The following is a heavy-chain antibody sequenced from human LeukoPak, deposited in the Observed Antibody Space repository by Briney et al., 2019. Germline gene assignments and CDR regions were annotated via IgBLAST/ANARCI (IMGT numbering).Heavy chain of an antibody. V-gene: IGHV4-38-2*01. CDR3: ARTEYSSSPYYYYYMDV. J-gene: IGHJ6*03. CDR1: GYSISSGYY. CDR2: IYHSGST. Sequence: PSETLSLTCAVSGYSISSGYYWGWIRQPPGKGLEWIGSIYHSGSTYYNPSLKSRVTISVDTSKNQLSLKLSSVTAADTAVYYCARTEYSSSPYYYYYMDVWGKGTTVTVSS. D-gene: IGHD6-6*01.